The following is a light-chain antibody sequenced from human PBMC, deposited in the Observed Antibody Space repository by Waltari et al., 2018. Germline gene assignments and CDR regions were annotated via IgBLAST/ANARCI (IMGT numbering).Light chain of an antibody. Sequence: EIVLTQSPGTLSLSPGERASLSCRTSQTVSSNYLAWYQQRPGQPPRLLIYGASSRAIGIPDRFSGSGSGTDFTLTISRLEPEDFAVYYCQQYGTSPRTFGQGTKVEIK. CDR1: QTVSSNY. CDR3: QQYGTSPRT. J-gene: IGKJ1*01. V-gene: IGKV3-20*01. CDR2: GAS.